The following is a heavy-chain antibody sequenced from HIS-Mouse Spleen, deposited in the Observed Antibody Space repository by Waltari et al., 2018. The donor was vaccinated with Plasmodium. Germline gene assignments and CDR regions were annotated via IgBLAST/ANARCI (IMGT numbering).Heavy chain of an antibody. CDR1: GFIITSYA. Sequence: EVQLLESGGGLVQPGGSLRLSCAASGFIITSYALSWVRQAPGKGLEWVSAIGGSVGSTYYEDSVKGRFTIYRDNSKNTLYLQMNSLRAEDTAVYYCAKTIKYYDILTGYPFDYWGQGTLVTVSS. CDR2: IGGSVGST. D-gene: IGHD3-9*01. CDR3: AKTIKYYDILTGYPFDY. V-gene: IGHV3-23*01. J-gene: IGHJ4*01.